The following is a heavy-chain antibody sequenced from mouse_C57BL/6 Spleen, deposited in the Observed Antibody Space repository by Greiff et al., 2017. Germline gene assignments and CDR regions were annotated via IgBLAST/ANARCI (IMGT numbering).Heavy chain of an antibody. D-gene: IGHD1-1*01. CDR3: ARYTTVVGGAMDY. J-gene: IGHJ4*01. CDR1: GYTFTSYW. CDR2: IHPNSGST. Sequence: QVQLQQPGAELVKPGASVKLSCKASGYTFTSYWMHWVKQRPGQGLEWIGMIHPNSGSTNYNEKFKSKATLTVDKSSSTAYIQLSSLTSEDSAVYYCARYTTVVGGAMDYWGQGTSVTVSS. V-gene: IGHV1-64*01.